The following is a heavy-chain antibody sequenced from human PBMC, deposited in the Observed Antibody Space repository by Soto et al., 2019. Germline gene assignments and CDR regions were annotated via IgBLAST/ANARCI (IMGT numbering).Heavy chain of an antibody. CDR2: IYHSGST. V-gene: IGHV4-4*02. CDR3: ARDDDYGSGNSKFWAFDV. Sequence: PSETKSLTYAVSGGSISSSNWWSWVRKPPGKGLEWIGEIYHSGSTNYNPSLKSRVSISLDQSWNQVSLQLNSVTAADTAVYYCARDDDYGSGNSKFWAFDVWGPGTMVTVSS. J-gene: IGHJ3*01. CDR1: GGSISSSNW. D-gene: IGHD3-10*01.